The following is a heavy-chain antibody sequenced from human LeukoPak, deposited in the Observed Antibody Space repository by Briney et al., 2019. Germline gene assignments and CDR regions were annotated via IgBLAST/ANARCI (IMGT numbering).Heavy chain of an antibody. Sequence: GGSLRLSCEASGLRITDYGMHWVRQVPGKGLEWVAVMSYETSNKYYSDSVKGRFVISRDITKNTVFLQMNSLRREDTAVYYCARDSDYDFWSGYYRRLNDAFDIWGQGTMVTVSS. J-gene: IGHJ3*02. CDR3: ARDSDYDFWSGYYRRLNDAFDI. V-gene: IGHV3-30*03. D-gene: IGHD3-3*01. CDR2: MSYETSNK. CDR1: GLRITDYG.